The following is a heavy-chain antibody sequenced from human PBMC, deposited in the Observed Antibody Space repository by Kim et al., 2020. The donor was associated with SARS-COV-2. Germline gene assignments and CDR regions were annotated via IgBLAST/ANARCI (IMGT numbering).Heavy chain of an antibody. Sequence: GKGLEWVSSISSISGDIYYGDSVKGRFTISRDNAKKSVHLQMNSLRAEDSAVYYCARVGHDGATYRNYYYFGMDVWGQGTTVTVSS. J-gene: IGHJ6*02. D-gene: IGHD3-10*01. CDR3: ARVGHDGATYRNYYYFGMDV. CDR2: ISSISGDI. V-gene: IGHV3-21*01.